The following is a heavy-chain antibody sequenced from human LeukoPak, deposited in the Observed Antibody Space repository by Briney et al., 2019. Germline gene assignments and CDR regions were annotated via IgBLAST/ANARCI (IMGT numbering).Heavy chain of an antibody. J-gene: IGHJ4*02. D-gene: IGHD3-22*01. CDR1: GLTLSNYG. V-gene: IGHV3-23*01. Sequence: AGGSLRLSCAVSGLTLSNYGMSWVRQAPGKGLEWVAGISDSGGRTNYADSVKGRFTISRDNPKNTLYLQMNSLRAEDTAVYFCAKRGVVIRVILVGFHKEAYYFDSWGQGALVAVSS. CDR3: AKRGVVIRVILVGFHKEAYYFDS. CDR2: ISDSGGRT.